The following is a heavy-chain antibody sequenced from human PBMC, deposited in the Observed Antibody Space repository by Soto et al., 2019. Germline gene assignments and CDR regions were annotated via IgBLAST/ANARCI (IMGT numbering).Heavy chain of an antibody. Sequence: QVQLVQSGAEVKKPGSSVKVSCKASGGTFSKYSISWVRQAPGQGLEWMGGIIPMFGKANYARKFEGRVTITADESTRTTYMELSSLRSEDTAVYYCARGIAAAGTTISSYYGMDVWGQGTTVTVSS. CDR1: GGTFSKYS. CDR2: IIPMFGKA. CDR3: ARGIAAAGTTISSYYGMDV. D-gene: IGHD6-13*01. V-gene: IGHV1-69*01. J-gene: IGHJ6*02.